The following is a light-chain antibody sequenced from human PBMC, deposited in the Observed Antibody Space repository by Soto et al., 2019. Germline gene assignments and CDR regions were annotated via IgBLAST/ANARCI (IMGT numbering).Light chain of an antibody. J-gene: IGKJ1*01. Sequence: EIVLTQSPATLSLSPGERATLSCRASQGVGRYLAWYQQKPGQAPRLLIYAASNRATGIPARFSGSGSGTDFTLTISSLEPEDFAIYYCQQRSNWPRRTFGQGTKVDIK. CDR3: QQRSNWPRRT. V-gene: IGKV3-11*01. CDR1: QGVGRY. CDR2: AAS.